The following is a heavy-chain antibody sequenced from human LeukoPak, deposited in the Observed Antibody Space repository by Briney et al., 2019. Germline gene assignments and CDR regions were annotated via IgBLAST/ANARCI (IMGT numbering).Heavy chain of an antibody. CDR1: GYTFTSYD. Sequence: ASVKVSCKASGYTFTSYDINWVRQATGQGLEWMGWMNPNSGNTGYAQKFQGRVTMTRNTSISTAYMELSSLRSEDTAVYYCARAPAGVLEWLFVDVWGKGTTVTVSS. D-gene: IGHD3-3*01. CDR2: MNPNSGNT. J-gene: IGHJ6*04. V-gene: IGHV1-8*01. CDR3: ARAPAGVLEWLFVDV.